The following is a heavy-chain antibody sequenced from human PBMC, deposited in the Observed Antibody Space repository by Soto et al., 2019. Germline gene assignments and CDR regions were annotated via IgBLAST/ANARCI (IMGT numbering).Heavy chain of an antibody. CDR3: AKGSVAGRGRYYYYGMDV. J-gene: IGHJ6*02. CDR1: GFTFSSYA. CDR2: ISGSGGST. Sequence: GGSLRLSCAASGFTFSSYAMSWVRQAPGKGLEWVSAISGSGGSTYYADSVKGRFTISRDNSKNTLYLQMNGLRAEDTAVYYCAKGSVAGRGRYYYYGMDVWGQGTTVTVSS. V-gene: IGHV3-23*01. D-gene: IGHD6-19*01.